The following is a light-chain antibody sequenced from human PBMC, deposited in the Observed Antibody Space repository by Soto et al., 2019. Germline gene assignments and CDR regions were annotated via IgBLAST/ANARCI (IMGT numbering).Light chain of an antibody. CDR3: SSYTSSSTV. V-gene: IGLV2-14*02. J-gene: IGLJ1*01. CDR1: SSDIGTYNL. CDR2: EGI. Sequence: QSALAQPASVSGSPGQSITISCTGTSSDIGTYNLVSWYQHYPGKAPKLMIYEGIKRPSGVSNRFSGSKSGNTAFLTISGLQAEDEADYYCSSYTSSSTVFGTGTKVTVL.